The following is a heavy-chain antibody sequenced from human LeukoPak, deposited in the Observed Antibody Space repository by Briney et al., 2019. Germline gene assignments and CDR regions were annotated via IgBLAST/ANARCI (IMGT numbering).Heavy chain of an antibody. Sequence: GGSLRLSCAASGFTFSSYAMSWVRQAPGTGLEWVSAISSIGGSTYYADSVKGRFTISRDNSKNTLYLQVNSLRAEDTAVYYCAKDIKEGSSDYYYYYYMDVWGKGTTVTVSS. D-gene: IGHD6-6*01. CDR1: GFTFSSYA. V-gene: IGHV3-23*01. J-gene: IGHJ6*03. CDR2: ISSIGGST. CDR3: AKDIKEGSSDYYYYYYMDV.